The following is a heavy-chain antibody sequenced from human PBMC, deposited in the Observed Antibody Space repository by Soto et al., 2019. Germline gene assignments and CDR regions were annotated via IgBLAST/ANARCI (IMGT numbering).Heavy chain of an antibody. CDR1: GGSVRAPDW. Sequence: SETLSLTCTLSGGSVRAPDWWNWVRQSPDKGLEWIAEVHISGHSNYNPSLRSRVSVSIDSAKNQFYLNLNSVTAADTAIYYCARVRQGCSANNCYFDPWGQGTQVTVSS. CDR2: VHISGHS. V-gene: IGHV4-4*02. D-gene: IGHD1-1*01. CDR3: ARVRQGCSANNCYFDP. J-gene: IGHJ5*01.